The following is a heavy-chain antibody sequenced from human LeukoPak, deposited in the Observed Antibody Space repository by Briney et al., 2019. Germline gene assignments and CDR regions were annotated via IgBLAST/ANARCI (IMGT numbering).Heavy chain of an antibody. V-gene: IGHV3-23*01. D-gene: IGHD6-19*01. CDR2: INCSGNST. CDR1: GFTFSSYA. J-gene: IGHJ4*02. CDR3: ARDPRGSGWYGYFAC. Sequence: GGSLRLSCAASGFTFSSYAMSWVRQAPGKGLEWVSSINCSGNSTYVADAESGRFTISRDNTKNTLYLKMSSLRDDATSRYYCARDPRGSGWYGYFACWGQRTLVSVSS.